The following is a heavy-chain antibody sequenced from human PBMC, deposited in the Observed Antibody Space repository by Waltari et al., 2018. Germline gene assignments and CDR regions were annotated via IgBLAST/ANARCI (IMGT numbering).Heavy chain of an antibody. V-gene: IGHV1-2*06. CDR1: GDHCTGYY. CDR2: INPNSGDT. J-gene: IGHJ4*02. Sequence: QVHLVPSGAEVKKPGASVKVSCKASGDHCTGYYIQWMRRGPGQGLEWMGRINPNSGDTNYAQKFQGRVTLTRDTSINTAYMELSSLKSDDTAVYYCARDLGSDYGNRDYWGQGTLVTVPS. D-gene: IGHD4-17*01. CDR3: ARDLGSDYGNRDY.